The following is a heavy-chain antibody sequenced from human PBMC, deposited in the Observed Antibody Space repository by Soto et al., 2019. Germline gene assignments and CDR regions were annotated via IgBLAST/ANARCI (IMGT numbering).Heavy chain of an antibody. J-gene: IGHJ4*02. CDR2: ISYDGSNK. V-gene: IGHV3-30*18. CDR1: GFTFSSYG. CDR3: AKLIAVSGKSGFDY. Sequence: QVQLVESGGGVVQPGRSLRLSCAASGFTFSSYGMHWVRQAPGKGLEWVAVISYDGSNKYYADSVKGRFTISRDNSKNTLYLQMNSLRAEDTAVYYCAKLIAVSGKSGFDYWGQGTLVTVSS. D-gene: IGHD6-19*01.